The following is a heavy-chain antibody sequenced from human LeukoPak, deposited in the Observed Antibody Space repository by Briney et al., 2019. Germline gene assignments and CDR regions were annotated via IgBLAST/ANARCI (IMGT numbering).Heavy chain of an antibody. D-gene: IGHD6-19*01. V-gene: IGHV3-30*01. CDR2: ISYDGSNK. J-gene: IGHJ5*02. CDR1: GFTFSSYA. CDR3: ARDSRVAGYNWFDP. Sequence: GRSLRLSCAAYGFTFSSYAMHWVRQAPGKGLEWVAVISYDGSNKYYADSVKGRFTISRDNSKNTLYLQMNSLRAEDTAVYYCARDSRVAGYNWFDPWGQGTLVTVSS.